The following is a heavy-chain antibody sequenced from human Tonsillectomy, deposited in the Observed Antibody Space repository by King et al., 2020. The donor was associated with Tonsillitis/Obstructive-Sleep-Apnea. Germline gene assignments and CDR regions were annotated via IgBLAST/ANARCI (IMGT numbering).Heavy chain of an antibody. CDR2: INSDGSSI. J-gene: IGHJ6*03. CDR1: GFTFSSYW. D-gene: IGHD3-3*01. CDR3: AREPEYYDFWSGSYYYYYYMDV. V-gene: IGHV3-74*01. Sequence: EVQLVESGGGLVQPGGSLRLSCAASGFTFSSYWMHWVRQAPGKGLVWVSRINSDGSSISYADSVKGRFTISRDNAKNTLYLQMNSLRAEDTAVYYCAREPEYYDFWSGSYYYYYYMDVWGKGTTVTISS.